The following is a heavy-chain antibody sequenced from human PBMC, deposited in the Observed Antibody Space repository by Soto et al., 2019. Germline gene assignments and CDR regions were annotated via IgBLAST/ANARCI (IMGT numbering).Heavy chain of an antibody. CDR2: IIPTLDIV. D-gene: IGHD5-18*01. J-gene: IGHJ6*02. CDR1: GGTFNSHT. Sequence: QVQLVQSGAELKKPGSSVKVSCEASGGTFNSHTIIAWVRQAPGQGPEWMGRIIPTLDIVDYAQKFQDRVTITADRPTNPAFMELRSLVSEDTAVYYCSRDERGYTYVSDYGLAVWGQGNILTVS. V-gene: IGHV1-69*08. CDR3: SRDERGYTYVSDYGLAV.